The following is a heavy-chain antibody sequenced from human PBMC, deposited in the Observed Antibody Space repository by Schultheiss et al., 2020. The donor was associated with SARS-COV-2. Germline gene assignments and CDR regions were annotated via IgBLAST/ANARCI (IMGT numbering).Heavy chain of an antibody. CDR3: ASDFYDSSGYYYQDY. D-gene: IGHD3-22*01. J-gene: IGHJ4*02. Sequence: GGSLRLSCVVSGFNFSIYGMHWVRQAPGKGLEWVAVISYDGSNKYYADSVKGRFTISRDNSRNTLYLQMNSLRAEDTAVYYCASDFYDSSGYYYQDYWGQGTLVTVSS. CDR2: ISYDGSNK. CDR1: GFNFSIYG. V-gene: IGHV3-30*12.